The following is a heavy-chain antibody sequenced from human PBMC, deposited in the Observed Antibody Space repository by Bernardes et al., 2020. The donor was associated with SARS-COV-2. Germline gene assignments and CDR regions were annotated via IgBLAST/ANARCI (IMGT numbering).Heavy chain of an antibody. J-gene: IGHJ4*02. CDR1: GYTFSDYY. D-gene: IGHD2-21*01. CDR3: ARTFYYDRGGDSLFDF. V-gene: IGHV1-2*02. Sequence: ASVKVSCKASGYTFSDYYIHWLRQAPGQGLEWMGWISPKSGATNLAQKFRGRVTMTRDTASSTDYMELSRLRSDDTAVYYCARTFYYDRGGDSLFDFWGQGTLVTVSS. CDR2: ISPKSGAT.